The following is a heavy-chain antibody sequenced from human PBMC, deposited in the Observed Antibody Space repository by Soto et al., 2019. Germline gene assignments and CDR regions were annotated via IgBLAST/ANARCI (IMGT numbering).Heavy chain of an antibody. Sequence: EVQVWESGGGLVQPGGSLRLSCATSGFTFSTYAMSWVRQAQGKGLEWVSGISGSGGSTYYADSVKGRFTISRDNSENTLYLQMNSLRVEDTAIYYCAKDCSGAWWFDYRGQGTLVSVSS. D-gene: IGHD6-19*01. CDR3: AKDCSGAWWFDY. V-gene: IGHV3-23*01. CDR2: ISGSGGST. J-gene: IGHJ4*02. CDR1: GFTFSTYA.